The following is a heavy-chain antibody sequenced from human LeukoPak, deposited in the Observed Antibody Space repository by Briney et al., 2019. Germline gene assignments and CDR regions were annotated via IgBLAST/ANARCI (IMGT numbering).Heavy chain of an antibody. CDR2: INPNSGGT. CDR3: AREGNLLWFREFYSPSVNVENNWFDP. Sequence: ASAKVSCKASGYTFTGYYMHWVRQAPEQGLEWMGWINPNSGGTNYAQKFQGRVTMTRDTSISTAYMELSRLRSDDTAVYYCAREGNLLWFREFYSPSVNVENNWFDPWGQGTLVTVSS. CDR1: GYTFTGYY. V-gene: IGHV1-2*02. D-gene: IGHD3-10*01. J-gene: IGHJ5*02.